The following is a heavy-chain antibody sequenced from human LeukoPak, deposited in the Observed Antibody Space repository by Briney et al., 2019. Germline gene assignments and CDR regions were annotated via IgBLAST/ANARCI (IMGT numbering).Heavy chain of an antibody. D-gene: IGHD6-19*01. CDR3: ARDSSGWWNYFDY. CDR2: IYSGGST. CDR1: GFTVSSNY. J-gene: IGHJ4*02. V-gene: IGHV3-53*01. Sequence: GGSLRLSCAASGFTVSSNYMSWVRQAPGKGLEGVSVIYSGGSTYYADSVKGRFTISRDNSKNTLYLQMNSLRAEDTAVYYCARDSSGWWNYFDYWGQGTLVTVSS.